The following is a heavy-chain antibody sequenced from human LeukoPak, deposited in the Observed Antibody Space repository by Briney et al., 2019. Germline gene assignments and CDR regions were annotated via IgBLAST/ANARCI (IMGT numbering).Heavy chain of an antibody. CDR3: ARGDNTYYFDY. D-gene: IGHD1-1*01. CDR1: GGSISSYY. V-gene: IGHV4-59*01. J-gene: IGHJ4*02. Sequence: SETLSLTCTVSGGSISSYYWSWIRQPPGKGLEWIGYIYYSGSTNYNPSLKSRVTISVDTSKNQFSLKLSSVTAADTAVYYCARGDNTYYFDYWGQGTLVTVSS. CDR2: IYYSGST.